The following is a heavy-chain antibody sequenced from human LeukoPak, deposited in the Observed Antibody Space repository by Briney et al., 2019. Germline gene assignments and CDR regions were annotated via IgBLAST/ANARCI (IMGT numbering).Heavy chain of an antibody. CDR3: ARDAENYYGSGLNY. CDR2: IIPIFGTA. D-gene: IGHD3-10*01. CDR1: GGTFSSYA. J-gene: IGHJ4*02. V-gene: IGHV1-69*05. Sequence: ASVKVSCKASGGTFSSYAISWVRQAPGQGLEWMGGIIPIFGTANYAQKFQGRVTITTDESTSTAYMELSSLRSEDTAVYYCARDAENYYGSGLNYWGQGTLVTVSS.